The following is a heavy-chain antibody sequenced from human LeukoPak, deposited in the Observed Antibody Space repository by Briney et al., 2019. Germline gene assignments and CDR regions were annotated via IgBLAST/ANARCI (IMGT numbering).Heavy chain of an antibody. CDR3: ARGDGYFDY. V-gene: IGHV3-21*01. Sequence: PGGSLRLSCAASGFTLITYSMNWVRQAPGKGLEWVSSISTSSDYIYYADSVKGRFTISRDNAKNSLYLQMNSLRAEDTAVYYCARGDGYFDYWGQGTLVTVSS. CDR1: GFTLITYS. CDR2: ISTSSDYI. D-gene: IGHD6-13*01. J-gene: IGHJ4*02.